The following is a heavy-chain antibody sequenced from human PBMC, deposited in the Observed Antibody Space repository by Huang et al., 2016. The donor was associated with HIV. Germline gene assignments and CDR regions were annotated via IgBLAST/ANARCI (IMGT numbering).Heavy chain of an antibody. CDR3: AKRGGAWGSPYAFDL. D-gene: IGHD3-16*01. V-gene: IGHV1-69*13. CDR1: GGSFNNFG. Sequence: QVQLVQSGAEVRKPGSSVQVSCRASGGSFNNFGINWVRQAPGEGLEWMGGIIPRFGTRKDARRFQGRVTITADETTGVVYMELSSLRSDDTAVYFCAKRGGAWGSPYAFDLWGPGTMVTVSS. CDR2: IIPRFGTR. J-gene: IGHJ3*01.